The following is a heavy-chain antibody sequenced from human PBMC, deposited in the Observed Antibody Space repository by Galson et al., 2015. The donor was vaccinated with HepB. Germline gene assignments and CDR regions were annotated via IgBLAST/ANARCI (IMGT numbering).Heavy chain of an antibody. D-gene: IGHD6-19*01. V-gene: IGHV3-30*02. CDR3: AHRIAVAGTVDY. J-gene: IGHJ4*02. CDR2: IRYDGSNK. Sequence: SLRLSCAASGFTFSSYGMHWVRQAPGKGLEWVAFIRYDGSNKYYADSVKGRFTISRDNSKNTLYLQMNSLRAEDTAVYYCAHRIAVAGTVDYWGQGTLVTVSS. CDR1: GFTFSSYG.